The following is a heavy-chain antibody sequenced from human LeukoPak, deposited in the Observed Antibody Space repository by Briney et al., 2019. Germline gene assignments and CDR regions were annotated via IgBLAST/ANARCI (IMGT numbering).Heavy chain of an antibody. CDR3: AKDHGIAVAGEFDY. CDR2: ISRNSGSI. D-gene: IGHD6-19*01. CDR1: GFTFDDHA. V-gene: IGHV3-9*01. Sequence: PGRSLRLSCAASGFTFDDHAMHWVRQAPGKGLEWVSGISRNSGSIGYADSVKGRFTISRGNSKNTLYLQMNSLRAEDTAVYYCAKDHGIAVAGEFDYWGQGTLVTVSS. J-gene: IGHJ4*02.